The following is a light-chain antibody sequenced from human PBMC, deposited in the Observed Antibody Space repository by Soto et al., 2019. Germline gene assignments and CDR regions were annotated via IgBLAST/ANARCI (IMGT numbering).Light chain of an antibody. CDR1: QSISSW. CDR2: KAS. J-gene: IGKJ4*01. V-gene: IGKV1-5*03. CDR3: QQYESYPMT. Sequence: DSQMTQYPSTLSASVGDRVTITCRASQSISSWLAWYQQKPGKAPKLLISKASNLQSGVPPRFSGSGSGTEFTLTISSLQPDDFATYYCQQYESYPMTFGGGTKVEIK.